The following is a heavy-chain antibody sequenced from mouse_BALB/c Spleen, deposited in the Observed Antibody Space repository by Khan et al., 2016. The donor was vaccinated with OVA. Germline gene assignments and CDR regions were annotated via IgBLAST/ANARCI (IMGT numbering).Heavy chain of an antibody. CDR1: GYSITSDYA. CDR3: VRGRSY. J-gene: IGHJ3*01. V-gene: IGHV3-2*02. CDR2: INYSGST. Sequence: EVQLQEPGPGLVKPSQSLSLTCTVTGYSITSDYAWNWIRQFPGNRLEWMGYINYSGSTSKKPSLKSRMSISRATSKNQIFLQLNSLTTEDTATYYCVRGRSYWGQGTLVTVSA.